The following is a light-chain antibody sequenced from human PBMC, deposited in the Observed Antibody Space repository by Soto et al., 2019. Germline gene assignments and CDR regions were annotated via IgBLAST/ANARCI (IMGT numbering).Light chain of an antibody. CDR1: QSISNY. V-gene: IGKV1-39*01. CDR3: QQSYSALWT. Sequence: DIQMTQSPSSLSASVGDRVTITCRASQSISNYLNWYQQKQGKAPNLLIYAASSLQSGVPSRFSGSGSGTEFTLTISSLQPGDFATYYCQQSYSALWTFGQGTKVEVK. J-gene: IGKJ1*01. CDR2: AAS.